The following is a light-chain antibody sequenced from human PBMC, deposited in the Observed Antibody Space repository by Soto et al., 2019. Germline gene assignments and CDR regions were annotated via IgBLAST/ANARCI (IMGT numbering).Light chain of an antibody. CDR3: QVWDSSSDRSYV. CDR1: NIGSKT. CDR2: YDS. J-gene: IGLJ1*01. Sequence: SYELTQPPSVSMAPGETARITCGGNNIGSKTVHWYQQKPGQAPVLVIYYDSRRSSGIPERFSGSNSANTATLTISRVEAGDEADYYCQVWDSSSDRSYVFGTGTKLTVL. V-gene: IGLV3-21*04.